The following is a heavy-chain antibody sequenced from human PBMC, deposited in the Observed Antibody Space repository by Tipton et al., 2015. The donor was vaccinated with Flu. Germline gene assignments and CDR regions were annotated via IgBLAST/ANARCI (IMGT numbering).Heavy chain of an antibody. J-gene: IGHJ4*02. V-gene: IGHV4-31*03. CDR1: GDSISSGGYY. CDR2: IYYSGST. Sequence: TLSLTCTVSGDSISSGGYYWTWIRQYPGKGLEWIGYIYYSGSTHYNPSPKSRVSISADTSKNQFSLKLNSLTAADTAVYYCVGDRRYRNGWYYLEFWGKGTLVTVSS. CDR3: VGDRRYRNGWYYLEF. D-gene: IGHD6-19*01.